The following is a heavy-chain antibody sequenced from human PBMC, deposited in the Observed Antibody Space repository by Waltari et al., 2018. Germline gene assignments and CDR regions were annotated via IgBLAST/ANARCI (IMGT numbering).Heavy chain of an antibody. CDR1: GYTFTSYG. Sequence: QVQLVQSGAEVKKPGASVKVSCKASGYTFTSYGISWVRQAPGQGLEWMGWISAYNGNTNYAQKLQGRVTMTTDTSTNTAYMELRSLRSDDTAVYYCARVDPSYDFWSGYLWGWFDPWGQGTLVTVSS. D-gene: IGHD3-3*01. CDR3: ARVDPSYDFWSGYLWGWFDP. CDR2: ISAYNGNT. V-gene: IGHV1-18*01. J-gene: IGHJ5*02.